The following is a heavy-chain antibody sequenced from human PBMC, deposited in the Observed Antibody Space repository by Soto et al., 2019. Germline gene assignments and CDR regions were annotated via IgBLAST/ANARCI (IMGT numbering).Heavy chain of an antibody. CDR3: ARVGDVRPATYSGMDV. J-gene: IGHJ6*02. Sequence: VQLVQSAAEVKKPGASVKVSCKAFGYTFENYVIHWVRQAPGHGLEWLGYMNAGTGNKKSSHLFQDSLILTRETSASTSLLELGGLTSDDTAIYYLARVGDVRPATYSGMDVWGPGTRVTVS. CDR2: MNAGTGNK. CDR1: GYTFENYV. V-gene: IGHV1-3*01. D-gene: IGHD4-17*01.